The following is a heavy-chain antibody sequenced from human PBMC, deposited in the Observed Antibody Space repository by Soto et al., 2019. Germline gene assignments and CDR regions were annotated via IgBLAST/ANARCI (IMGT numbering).Heavy chain of an antibody. Sequence: SETLSLTCTVSGGSISSYYWSWIRQPPGKGLEWIGYIYYSGSTNYNPSLKSRVTISVDTSKNQFSLKLSSVTAADTAVYYCARAKAPNWFDPWGQGTLVTVSS. J-gene: IGHJ5*02. V-gene: IGHV4-59*01. CDR1: GGSISSYY. CDR3: ARAKAPNWFDP. CDR2: IYYSGST.